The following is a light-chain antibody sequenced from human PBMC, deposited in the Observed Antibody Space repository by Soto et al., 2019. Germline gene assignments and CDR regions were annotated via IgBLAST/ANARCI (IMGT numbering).Light chain of an antibody. J-gene: IGKJ4*01. CDR1: QSVNNN. CDR3: QQYNNWPPLT. V-gene: IGKV3-15*01. CDR2: GAS. Sequence: EIVMTQSPATLSVSPGERATLSCRASQSVNNNLAWYQQKPGQAPRLLIYGASTRATGIPARFSGSGSGTEFTLTISSVLSEDLEVYYCQQYNNWPPLTFGGGTKVEI.